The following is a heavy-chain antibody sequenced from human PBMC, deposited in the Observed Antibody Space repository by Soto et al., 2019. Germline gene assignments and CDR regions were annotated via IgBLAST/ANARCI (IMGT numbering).Heavy chain of an antibody. Sequence: PGGSLRLSCAASGFTFSSYGMHWVRQAPGKGLEWVAVIWYDGSNKYYADSVKGRFTISRDNSKNTLYLQMNSLRAEDTAVYYCATRPLRYFDSLWDYGMDVWGQGTTVTVSS. D-gene: IGHD3-9*01. CDR1: GFTFSSYG. CDR3: ATRPLRYFDSLWDYGMDV. J-gene: IGHJ6*02. CDR2: IWYDGSNK. V-gene: IGHV3-33*01.